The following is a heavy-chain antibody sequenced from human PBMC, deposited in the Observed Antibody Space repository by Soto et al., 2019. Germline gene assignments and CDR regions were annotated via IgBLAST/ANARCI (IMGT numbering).Heavy chain of an antibody. V-gene: IGHV4-34*01. CDR3: ARGTYDYIWGSYRPRKRFWFDP. D-gene: IGHD3-16*02. Sequence: PSETLSLTCAVYGGSFSGYYWSWIRQPPGKGLEWIGEINHSGSTNYNPSLKSRVTISVDTSKNQFSLKLSSVTAADTAVYYCARGTYDYIWGSYRPRKRFWFDPWGQGTLVTVSS. CDR1: GGSFSGYY. CDR2: INHSGST. J-gene: IGHJ5*02.